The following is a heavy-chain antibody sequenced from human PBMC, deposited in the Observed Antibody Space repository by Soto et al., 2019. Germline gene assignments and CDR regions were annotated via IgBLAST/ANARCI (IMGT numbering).Heavy chain of an antibody. Sequence: GASVKVSCKASGYTFTSYAMHWVRQAPGQRLEWMGWINAGNGNTKYSQKFQGRVTITRDTSASTAYMELSSLRSEDTAVYYCARETQKVIVAFIFDYWGQGTLVTVSS. J-gene: IGHJ4*02. V-gene: IGHV1-3*01. CDR2: INAGNGNT. CDR3: ARETQKVIVAFIFDY. D-gene: IGHD2-15*01. CDR1: GYTFTSYA.